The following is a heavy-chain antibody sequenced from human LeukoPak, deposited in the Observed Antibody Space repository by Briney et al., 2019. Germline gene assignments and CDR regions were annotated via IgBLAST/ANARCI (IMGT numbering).Heavy chain of an antibody. CDR2: ILNSGST. Sequence: PSETLSLTCAVSGYSISSGDYWGWIRQPPGKGLEWIGSILNSGSTYYNPSLKSRVTISADTSKRHFSLKLSSVTAADTAVYYCARSGVLYWIQTWGQGALVTVS. J-gene: IGHJ4*02. CDR1: GYSISSGDY. V-gene: IGHV4-38-2*01. CDR3: ARSGVLYWIQT. D-gene: IGHD2-15*01.